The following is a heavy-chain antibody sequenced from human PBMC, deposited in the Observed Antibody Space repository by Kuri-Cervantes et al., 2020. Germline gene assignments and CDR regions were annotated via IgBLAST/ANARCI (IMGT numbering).Heavy chain of an antibody. Sequence: GSLRLSCTVSGGSISSYYWSWIRQPPGKGLEWVGYIYYSGSTNYNPSLKSRVTISVDTSKNQFSLKLSSVTAADTAVYYCARGVKGRAFDIWGQGTMVTVSS. V-gene: IGHV4-59*01. CDR3: ARGVKGRAFDI. D-gene: IGHD3-10*01. J-gene: IGHJ3*02. CDR1: GGSISSYY. CDR2: IYYSGST.